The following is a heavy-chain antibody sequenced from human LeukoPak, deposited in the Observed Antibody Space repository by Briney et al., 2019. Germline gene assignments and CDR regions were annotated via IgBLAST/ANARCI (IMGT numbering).Heavy chain of an antibody. CDR1: GGSITTYY. Sequence: ETLSLTCTVSGGSITTYYWTWIRQPPGKGLEWIGYVYYTGGTNYNPSLKSRATISVDMSKNQFSLKLNSVIAADTAVYYCATSPGRTAAGTNYFDYWGQGTLVTVSS. CDR2: VYYTGGT. CDR3: ATSPGRTAAGTNYFDY. V-gene: IGHV4-59*08. J-gene: IGHJ4*02. D-gene: IGHD6-13*01.